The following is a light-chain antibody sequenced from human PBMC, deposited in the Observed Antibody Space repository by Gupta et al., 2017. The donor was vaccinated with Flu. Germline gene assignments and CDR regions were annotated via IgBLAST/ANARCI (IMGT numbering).Light chain of an antibody. Sequence: DDVMTQSSLSLSVTLGQPASISCRSSQSLVYSDGDSYVSCFHQRPGQSPRRLIYKASNRDSGVPDRISGSGSGTDFTLKISRVEAEDVGVYYCMHSTRGPWTFGQGTKVEIK. CDR2: KAS. CDR3: MHSTRGPWT. V-gene: IGKV2-30*01. J-gene: IGKJ1*01. CDR1: QSLVYSDGDSY.